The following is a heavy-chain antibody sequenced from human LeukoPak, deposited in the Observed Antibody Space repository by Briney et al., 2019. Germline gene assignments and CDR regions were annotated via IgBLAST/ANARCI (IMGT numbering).Heavy chain of an antibody. J-gene: IGHJ4*02. CDR2: ISSSSSYI. CDR3: ARTTYYYGSGSYYECDY. CDR1: GFTFSSYS. V-gene: IGHV3-21*01. Sequence: GGSLRLSCAASGFTFSSYSMNWVRQAPGKGLEWVSPISSSSSYIYYADSVKGRFTISRDNAKNSLYLQMNSLRAEDTAVYYCARTTYYYGSGSYYECDYWGQGTLVTVSS. D-gene: IGHD3-10*01.